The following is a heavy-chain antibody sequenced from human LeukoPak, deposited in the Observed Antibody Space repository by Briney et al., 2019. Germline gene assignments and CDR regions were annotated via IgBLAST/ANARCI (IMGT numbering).Heavy chain of an antibody. CDR3: AREVLLWFGEPHYGPYFDY. Sequence: KTSETLSLTCTVSGGSISSGSYYWSWIRQPAGKGLEWIGRIDTSGSTNYNPSLQSRVTISIVTSKNQFSLKLSSVTAADTAVYYCAREVLLWFGEPHYGPYFDYWGQGTLVTVSS. V-gene: IGHV4-61*02. CDR2: IDTSGST. D-gene: IGHD3-10*01. J-gene: IGHJ4*02. CDR1: GGSISSGSYY.